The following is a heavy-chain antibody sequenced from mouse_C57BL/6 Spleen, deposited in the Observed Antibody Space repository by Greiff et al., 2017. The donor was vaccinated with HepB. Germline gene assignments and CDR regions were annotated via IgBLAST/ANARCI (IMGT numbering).Heavy chain of an antibody. CDR2: IDPSDSDT. J-gene: IGHJ4*01. D-gene: IGHD2-3*01. V-gene: IGHV1-69*01. CDR3: ARGWLLGAMDY. Sequence: VQLQQPGAELVMPGASVKLSCKASGYTFTSYWMHWVKQRPGQGLEWIGEIDPSDSDTNYNQKFKGKSTLTVDKSSSTAYMQLSSLTTEDSAVYYCARGWLLGAMDYWGQGTSVTVSS. CDR1: GYTFTSYW.